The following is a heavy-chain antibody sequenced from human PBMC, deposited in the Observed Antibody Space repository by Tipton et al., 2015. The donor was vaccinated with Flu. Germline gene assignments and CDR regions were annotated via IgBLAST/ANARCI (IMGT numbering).Heavy chain of an antibody. D-gene: IGHD5-12*01. J-gene: IGHJ4*02. V-gene: IGHV1-18*01. CDR3: ARKEESGGYVCFND. CDR1: GYSITSYE. Sequence: QLVQSGAEVKKPGASVKLSCKASGYSITSYEITWVRQAPGQGLELVGWISGYNGNTKYTQKFQGRVTMTADTPTTTAFMELASLTSADTAMYCCARKEESGGYVCFNDWGQRTLLTVSS. CDR2: ISGYNGNT.